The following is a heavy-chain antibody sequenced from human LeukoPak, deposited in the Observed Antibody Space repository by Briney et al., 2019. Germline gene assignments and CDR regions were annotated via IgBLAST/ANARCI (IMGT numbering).Heavy chain of an antibody. CDR3: ASIVVVPATAFDI. V-gene: IGHV1-69*13. D-gene: IGHD2-2*01. CDR2: IIPIFGTA. Sequence: GASVKVSCKASGGTFSSYAISWVRQAPGQGLEWMGGIIPIFGTANYALKFQGRVTITADEPTSTAYVELSSLRSEDTAVYYCASIVVVPATAFDIWGQGTMVTVSS. J-gene: IGHJ3*02. CDR1: GGTFSSYA.